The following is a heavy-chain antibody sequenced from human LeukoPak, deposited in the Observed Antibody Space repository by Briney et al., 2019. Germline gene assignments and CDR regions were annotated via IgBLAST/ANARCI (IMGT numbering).Heavy chain of an antibody. CDR3: ARVIPVRDGTSFFAY. CDR1: GGSIRSYY. D-gene: IGHD2-8*01. CDR2: IYYSGSA. J-gene: IGHJ4*02. Sequence: PSETLSLTRTVSGGSIRSYYWGWIRQPPGKGLEWIAYIYYSGSANYNPSLKSRVTISVDTSKNQFSLKLSSVTAADTAVYYCARVIPVRDGTSFFAYGGQETRVPVSS. V-gene: IGHV4-59*01.